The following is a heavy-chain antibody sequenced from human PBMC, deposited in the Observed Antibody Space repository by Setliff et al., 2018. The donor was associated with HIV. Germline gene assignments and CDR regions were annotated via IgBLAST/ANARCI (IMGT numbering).Heavy chain of an antibody. CDR3: ARDGVAAGLYFDQ. Sequence: GGSLRLSCVASGFRFRGHAMNWVRQAPGKGLEWVANIKQDGSEKNYMDSVKGRFTISRDNAKNSLYLQMNSLRADDTAVYYCARDGVAAGLYFDQWGQGALVTVSS. CDR2: IKQDGSEK. J-gene: IGHJ4*02. V-gene: IGHV3-7*03. D-gene: IGHD6-13*01. CDR1: GFRFRGHA.